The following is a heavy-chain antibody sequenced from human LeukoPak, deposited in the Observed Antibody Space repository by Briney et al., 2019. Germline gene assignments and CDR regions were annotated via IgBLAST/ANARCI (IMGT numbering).Heavy chain of an antibody. CDR3: ARDYGDHAFDC. CDR2: FYYSGST. V-gene: IGHV4-39*01. Sequence: SETLSLTCTVSGGSISRSSYYWGWIRQPPGKGLEWLGSFYYSGSTYYSPSLKRRVTISGDTSKNQFSLKLSSVTAADTAVYFCARDYGDHAFDCWGQGTLVTVSS. J-gene: IGHJ4*02. CDR1: GGSISRSSYY. D-gene: IGHD4-17*01.